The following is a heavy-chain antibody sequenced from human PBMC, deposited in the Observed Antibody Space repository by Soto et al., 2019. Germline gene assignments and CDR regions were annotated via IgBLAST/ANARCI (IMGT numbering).Heavy chain of an antibody. CDR1: DGSISIYY. V-gene: IGHV4-59*01. CDR3: ARGGSGYSYGYWFDP. CDR2: IYYSGST. D-gene: IGHD5-18*01. J-gene: IGHJ5*02. Sequence: AAETLSLTCTFSDGSISIYYWSWIGQPPGKGLEWIGYIYYSGSTNYNPSLKSRVTISVDTSKNQFSLKLSSVTAADTAVYYCARGGSGYSYGYWFDPWGHGTLVTVSS.